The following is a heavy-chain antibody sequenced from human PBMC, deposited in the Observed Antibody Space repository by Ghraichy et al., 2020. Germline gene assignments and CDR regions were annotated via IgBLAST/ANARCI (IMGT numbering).Heavy chain of an antibody. CDR2: IGREGRST. J-gene: IGHJ4*02. CDR3: ARDTCINGVCYTQFDS. V-gene: IGHV3-74*01. Sequence: WGSLRLSCAASGFTFSSYWMHWVRQGPGEGLVWVSRIGREGRSTDYADSVKGRFTISRDNAKNTLYLQMNNLRTEDTAVYYCARDTCINGVCYTQFDSWGQGTLVTVSA. CDR1: GFTFSSYW. D-gene: IGHD2-8*01.